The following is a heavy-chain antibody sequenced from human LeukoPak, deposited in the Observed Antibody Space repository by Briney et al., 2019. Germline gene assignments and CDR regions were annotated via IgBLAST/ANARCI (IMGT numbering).Heavy chain of an antibody. D-gene: IGHD3/OR15-3a*01. CDR1: GFTFSSHV. CDR2: ILFDGSNK. V-gene: IGHV3-30*04. CDR3: ARDLTNSWTTDY. J-gene: IGHJ4*02. Sequence: PGGSLRLSCAVSGFTFSSHVMHWVRQAPGKGLEWVAVILFDGSNKYYADSVKGRFTISRDNSKNTLYLQMNSLRAEDTALYYCARDLTNSWTTDYWGQGTLVTVSS.